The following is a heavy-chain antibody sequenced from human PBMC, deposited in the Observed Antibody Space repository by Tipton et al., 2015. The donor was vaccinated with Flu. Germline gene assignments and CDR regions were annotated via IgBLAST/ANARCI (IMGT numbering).Heavy chain of an antibody. CDR3: ARRLSSGCDF. D-gene: IGHD6-19*01. CDR2: INQDGSDI. V-gene: IGHV3-7*01. CDR1: GFTFSNFS. Sequence: SGFTFSNFSMSWVRQAPGKGLEWVANINQDGSDIYYLDSVKGRFTISRDNAKNSLYLQMNSLRAEDTAVYYCARRLSSGCDFWGQGTLVTVSS. J-gene: IGHJ4*02.